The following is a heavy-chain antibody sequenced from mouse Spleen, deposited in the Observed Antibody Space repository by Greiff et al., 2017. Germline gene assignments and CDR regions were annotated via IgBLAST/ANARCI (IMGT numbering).Heavy chain of an antibody. J-gene: IGHJ2*01. CDR2: ISSGGSYT. CDR1: GFTFSSYA. V-gene: IGHV5-9-3*01. CDR3: ARRGDDLDY. Sequence: EVKVVESGGGLVKPGGSLKLSCAASGFTFSSYAMSWVRQTPEKRLEWVATISSGGSYTYYPDSVKGRFTISRDNAKNTLYLQMSSLRSEDTAMYYCARRGDDLDYWGQGTTLTVSS.